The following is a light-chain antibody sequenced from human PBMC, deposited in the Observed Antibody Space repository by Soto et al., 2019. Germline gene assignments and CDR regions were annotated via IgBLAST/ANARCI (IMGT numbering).Light chain of an antibody. Sequence: ALTQPASVSGSPGQSITISCTGTSSDVGSYNLVSWYQPHPGKAPKLMIYEGSKRPSGVSNRFSGSKSGNTASLTISGPEAEDEADYYCCSYAGSSTWVFGGGTKLTVL. CDR1: SSDVGSYNL. CDR3: CSYAGSSTWV. J-gene: IGLJ3*02. V-gene: IGLV2-23*01. CDR2: EGS.